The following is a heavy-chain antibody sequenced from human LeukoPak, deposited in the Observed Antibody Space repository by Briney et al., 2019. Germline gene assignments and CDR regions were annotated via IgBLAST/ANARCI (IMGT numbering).Heavy chain of an antibody. Sequence: GTLRLSCAASGFTFRGYGMSWVRQAPGKGLEWVSAIRGSGVTTYYADSVKGRFTISRDNSKNTLYLQMNSLRAEDTAVYYCAKVYYGSGSYYYYYYYMDVWGKGTTVTISS. J-gene: IGHJ6*03. CDR1: GFTFRGYG. CDR3: AKVYYGSGSYYYYYYYMDV. CDR2: IRGSGVTT. V-gene: IGHV3-23*01. D-gene: IGHD3-10*01.